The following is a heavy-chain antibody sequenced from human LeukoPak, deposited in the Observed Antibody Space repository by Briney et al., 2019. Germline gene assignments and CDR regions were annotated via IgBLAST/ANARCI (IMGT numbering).Heavy chain of an antibody. CDR1: GGSISSYY. V-gene: IGHV4-59*01. Sequence: SETLSLTCTVSGGSISSYYWSWIRQPPGKGLEWIGYIYYSGSTNYNPSLKSRVTISVDTSKNQFSLKLSSVTAVDTAVYYCARYSSSWYGYYYYYMDVWGKGTTVTVSS. D-gene: IGHD6-13*01. CDR3: ARYSSSWYGYYYYYMDV. J-gene: IGHJ6*03. CDR2: IYYSGST.